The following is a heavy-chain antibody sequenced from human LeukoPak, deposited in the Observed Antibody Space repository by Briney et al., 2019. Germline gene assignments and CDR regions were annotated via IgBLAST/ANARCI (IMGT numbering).Heavy chain of an antibody. J-gene: IGHJ4*02. CDR3: ARGQKATFTIFGVVIMMPLDY. Sequence: PGGSLRLSCAASGFTFSSYAMSWVRQAPGKGLEWVSSISSSSGYIYYADSVKGRFTISRDNAKNSLYLQMNSLRAEDTALYYCARGQKATFTIFGVVIMMPLDYWGQGILVTVSS. CDR1: GFTFSSYA. V-gene: IGHV3-21*01. CDR2: ISSSSGYI. D-gene: IGHD3-3*01.